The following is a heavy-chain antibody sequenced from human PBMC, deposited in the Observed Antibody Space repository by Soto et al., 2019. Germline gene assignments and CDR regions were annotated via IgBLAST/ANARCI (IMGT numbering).Heavy chain of an antibody. J-gene: IGHJ4*02. Sequence: GGSLRLSCAASGFTFSSYGMHWVRQAPGKGLEWVAVIWYDGSNKYYADSVKGRFTISGDNSKNTLYLQMNSLRAEDTAVYYCARERSILTGYVDYWGQGTLVTVSS. V-gene: IGHV3-33*01. CDR1: GFTFSSYG. D-gene: IGHD3-9*01. CDR2: IWYDGSNK. CDR3: ARERSILTGYVDY.